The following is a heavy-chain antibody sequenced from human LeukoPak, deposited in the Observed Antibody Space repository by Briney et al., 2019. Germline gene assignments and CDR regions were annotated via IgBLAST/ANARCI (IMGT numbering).Heavy chain of an antibody. CDR1: GFTFSSYA. Sequence: PGGSLRLSCAASGFTFSSYAMHWVRQAPGKGLEWVAVISYDGSNKHYADSVKGRFTISRDNSKNTLYLQMNSLRAEDTAVYYCARDREYYDILTGYWGHNWFDPWGQGTLVTVSS. CDR3: ARDREYYDILTGYWGHNWFDP. CDR2: ISYDGSNK. J-gene: IGHJ5*02. V-gene: IGHV3-30-3*01. D-gene: IGHD3-9*01.